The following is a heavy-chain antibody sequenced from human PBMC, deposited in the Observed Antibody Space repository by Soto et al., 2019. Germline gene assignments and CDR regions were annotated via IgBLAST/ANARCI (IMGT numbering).Heavy chain of an antibody. CDR3: ARPLYAHWAFGI. Sequence: ASVKVSCKASGYTFTSYYMHWVRQAPGQGLEWMGIINPSGGSTSYAQKFQGRVTMTRDTSRNQFFLSVTSVTAADTAVYYCARPLYAHWAFGIWGQGKLVTVSS. V-gene: IGHV1-46*01. D-gene: IGHD2-2*01. CDR1: GYTFTSYY. J-gene: IGHJ3*02. CDR2: INPSGGST.